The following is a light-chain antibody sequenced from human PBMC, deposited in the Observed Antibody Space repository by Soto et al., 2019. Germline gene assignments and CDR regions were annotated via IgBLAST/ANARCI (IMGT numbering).Light chain of an antibody. Sequence: AIQMTQSPSSLSASVGDRITITFRASQCIESDLRWYQQRPGKDPKLLIYAASNLHSGVPPMFSASRFGTEFTLTISNLQPEDFASYYSIQDHDXSWTCGKGATV. V-gene: IGKV1-6*01. CDR3: IQDHDXSWT. CDR1: QCIESD. CDR2: AAS. J-gene: IGKJ1*01.